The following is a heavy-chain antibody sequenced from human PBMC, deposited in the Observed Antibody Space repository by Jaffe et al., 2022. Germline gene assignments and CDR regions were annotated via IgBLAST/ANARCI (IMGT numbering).Heavy chain of an antibody. Sequence: EVQLVESGGGLVQPGGSLKLSCAASGFTFSGSAMHWVRQASGKGLEWVGRIRSKANSYATAYAASVKGRFTISRDDSKNTAYLQMNSLKTEDTAVYYCTGNHHDSNDYWGQGTLVTVSS. D-gene: IGHD1-1*01. CDR1: GFTFSGSA. V-gene: IGHV3-73*02. CDR2: IRSKANSYAT. CDR3: TGNHHDSNDY. J-gene: IGHJ4*02.